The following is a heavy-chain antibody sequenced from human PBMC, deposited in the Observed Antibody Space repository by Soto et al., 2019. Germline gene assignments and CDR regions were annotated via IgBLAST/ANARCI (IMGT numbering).Heavy chain of an antibody. V-gene: IGHV1-69*19. CDR3: AREVQVHTPAFVY. CDR2: ISPMFGAA. J-gene: IGHJ4*02. Sequence: QVQLVQSGAEMKKPGSSVKVSCQSSRGTFNTYAMNWVRQAPGQGPEWMGDISPMFGAANYAPKFQGRVTITADESTGTSYMQLSNLTSEDTALYFCAREVQVHTPAFVYWGQGTLVTVSS. CDR1: RGTFNTYA. D-gene: IGHD3-10*01.